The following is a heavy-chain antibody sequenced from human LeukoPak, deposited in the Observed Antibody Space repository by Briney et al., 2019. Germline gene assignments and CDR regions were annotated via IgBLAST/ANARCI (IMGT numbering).Heavy chain of an antibody. D-gene: IGHD1-26*01. CDR1: GYTFTDNY. J-gene: IGHJ4*02. CDR3: ASSCSGSYHSPFDY. CDR2: IIPIFGTA. Sequence: ASVKVSCKTSGYTFTDNYIHWVRQAPGQGLEWMGGIIPIFGTANYAQKFQGRVTITADKSTSTAYMELSSLRSEDTAVYYCASSCSGSYHSPFDYWGQGTLVTVSS. V-gene: IGHV1-69*06.